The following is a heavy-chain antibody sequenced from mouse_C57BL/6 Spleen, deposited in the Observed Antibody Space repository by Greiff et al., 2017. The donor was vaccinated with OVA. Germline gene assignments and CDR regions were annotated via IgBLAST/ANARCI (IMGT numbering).Heavy chain of an antibody. Sequence: QVQLKQPGAELVMPGASVKLSCKASGYTFTSYWMHWVKQRPGQGLEWIGEIDPSDSYTNYNQKFKGKSTLTVDKSSSTAYMQLSSLTSEDSAVYYCASSYGSSSFDYWGQGTTLTVSS. J-gene: IGHJ2*01. CDR2: IDPSDSYT. CDR3: ASSYGSSSFDY. CDR1: GYTFTSYW. V-gene: IGHV1-69*01. D-gene: IGHD1-1*01.